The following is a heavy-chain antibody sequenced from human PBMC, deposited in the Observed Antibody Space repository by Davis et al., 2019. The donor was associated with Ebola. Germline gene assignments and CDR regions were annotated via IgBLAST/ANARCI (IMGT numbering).Heavy chain of an antibody. CDR1: GGSISSSSYY. Sequence: GSLRLSCTVSGGSISSSSYYWGWIRQPPGKGLEWIGGIYYSGSTYYNPSLKSRVTMSVDTSKNQFSLQLSSVTAADTALYYCASLLTYYYGSGIYSSPYFFDYWGQGTLVTVSS. V-gene: IGHV4-39*01. J-gene: IGHJ4*02. CDR2: IYYSGST. CDR3: ASLLTYYYGSGIYSSPYFFDY. D-gene: IGHD3-10*01.